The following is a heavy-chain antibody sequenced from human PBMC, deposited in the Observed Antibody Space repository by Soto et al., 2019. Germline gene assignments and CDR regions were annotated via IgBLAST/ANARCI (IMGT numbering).Heavy chain of an antibody. CDR3: AREGPLSGDAFDI. Sequence: KSSETLSLTCTVSGGSIFSHLWSWIRQPPGKGLEWIGYVSHSGSTTHNPSLKSRVTISLDTPQNQVSLQLRSVTAADTAVYYCAREGPLSGDAFDIWGRGTKVTVSS. J-gene: IGHJ3*02. V-gene: IGHV4-59*11. CDR2: VSHSGST. CDR1: GGSIFSHL. D-gene: IGHD3-16*01.